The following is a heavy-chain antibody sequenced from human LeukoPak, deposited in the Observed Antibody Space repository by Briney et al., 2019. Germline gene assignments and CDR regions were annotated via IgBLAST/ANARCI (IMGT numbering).Heavy chain of an antibody. J-gene: IGHJ4*02. Sequence: PGGSLRLSCAASGFTFTSYGMSWVRQAPGKGLEWISAISSGGGSTYYADSVKGRFTISRDNSKNSLYLQMDSLRAEDTAVYYCARDYDSYFDYWGQGTLVTVSS. CDR3: ARDYDSYFDY. CDR2: ISSGGGST. D-gene: IGHD3-22*01. V-gene: IGHV3-23*01. CDR1: GFTFTSYG.